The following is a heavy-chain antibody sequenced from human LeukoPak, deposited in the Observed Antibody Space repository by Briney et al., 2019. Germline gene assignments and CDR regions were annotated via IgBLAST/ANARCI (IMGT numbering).Heavy chain of an antibody. V-gene: IGHV3-48*01. J-gene: IGHJ4*02. CDR3: ARQNAAGYYYYFDS. CDR2: ISSSSSSM. D-gene: IGHD3-22*01. CDR1: GFTLTTYS. Sequence: GGSLRLSCAASGFTLTTYSMNWVRQAPGKGLEWVSYISSSSSSMYYADSVKGRFTISRDNARNSLYLQMNSLRAEDTAVYYCARQNAAGYYYYFDSWGQGTLVTVSS.